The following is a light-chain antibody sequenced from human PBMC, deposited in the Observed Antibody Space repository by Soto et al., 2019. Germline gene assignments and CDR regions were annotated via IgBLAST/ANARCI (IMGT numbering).Light chain of an antibody. CDR2: AAS. CDR3: QKYNSART. Sequence: DIQMTQSPSSLSASVGDRVTITCRASQGISNYLAWYQQKPGKVPKLLIYAASTLQSGFPSRFSGSGSGTDFTLTFSSLQPEDVATYYCQKYNSARTFGQG. J-gene: IGKJ1*01. CDR1: QGISNY. V-gene: IGKV1-27*01.